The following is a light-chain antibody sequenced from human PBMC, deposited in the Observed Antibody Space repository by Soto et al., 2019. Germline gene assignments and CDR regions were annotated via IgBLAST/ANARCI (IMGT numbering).Light chain of an antibody. J-gene: IGLJ1*01. CDR1: SSAVGGYNY. CDR2: DVS. CDR3: SSYTSSSTPCV. V-gene: IGLV2-14*01. Sequence: QSVLTQPASVSGSPGQSITISCTGTSSAVGGYNYVSWYQQHPGKAPELMIYDVSNRPSGVSNRFSGSKSDNTASLTISGLQAEDEADYYCSSYTSSSTPCVFGTGTKVTVL.